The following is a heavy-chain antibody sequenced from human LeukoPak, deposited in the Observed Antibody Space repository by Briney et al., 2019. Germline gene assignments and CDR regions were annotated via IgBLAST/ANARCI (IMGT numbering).Heavy chain of an antibody. Sequence: GGSLRLSCAASGFTFSSYAMHWVRQAPGKGLEWVAVISYDGSNKYYADSVKGRFTISRDNSKNTLYLQMNSLRAEDTAVYYCAIAYGSGSYSFDYWGQGTLVTVSS. CDR2: ISYDGSNK. CDR1: GFTFSSYA. D-gene: IGHD3-10*01. J-gene: IGHJ4*02. CDR3: AIAYGSGSYSFDY. V-gene: IGHV3-30-3*01.